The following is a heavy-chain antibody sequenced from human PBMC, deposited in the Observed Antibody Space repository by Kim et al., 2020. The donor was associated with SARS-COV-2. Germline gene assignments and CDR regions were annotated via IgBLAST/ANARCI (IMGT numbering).Heavy chain of an antibody. V-gene: IGHV3-23*01. CDR1: GLTFSRYA. Sequence: GGSLRLSCAASGLTFSRYAMTWVRQAPGKGLEWVSAISDSGGRIYYTDSVKGRFTISRDNAKNTLYLQMNSLRAEDTAVYYCAKYSGSPDYWGQGTLVTVSS. CDR3: AKYSGSPDY. J-gene: IGHJ4*02. CDR2: ISDSGGRI. D-gene: IGHD3-10*01.